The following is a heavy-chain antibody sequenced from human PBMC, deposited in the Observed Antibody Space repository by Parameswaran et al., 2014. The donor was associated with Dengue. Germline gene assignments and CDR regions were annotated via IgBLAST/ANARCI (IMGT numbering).Heavy chain of an antibody. CDR3: AHIGSGSYYIGRAGHYYYYGMDV. CDR2: IYWDDDK. V-gene: IGHV2-5*02. D-gene: IGHD3-10*01. CDR1: GFSLSTSGVG. J-gene: IGHJ6*02. Sequence: SGPTLVKPTQTLTLTCTFSGFSLSTSGVGVGWIRQPPGKALEWLALIYWDDDKRYSPSLKSRLTITKDTSKNQVVLTMTNMDPVDTATYYCAHIGSGSYYIGRAGHYYYYGMDVWGQGTTVTVSS.